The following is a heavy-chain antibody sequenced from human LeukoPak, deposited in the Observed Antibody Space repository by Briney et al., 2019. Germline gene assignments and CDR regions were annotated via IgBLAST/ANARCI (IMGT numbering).Heavy chain of an antibody. CDR3: ASHSSGWYSNYYGMDV. CDR2: IFSGGT. J-gene: IGHJ6*02. Sequence: ETLSLTCTVSGGSISRFYWSWIRQPPGKGLEWNGYIFSGGTNYNPSLKSRVTISVDTSNNQFSLKLTSVTAADTAVYYCASHSSGWYSNYYGMDVWGQGTTVTVSS. D-gene: IGHD6-19*01. V-gene: IGHV4-59*01. CDR1: GGSISRFY.